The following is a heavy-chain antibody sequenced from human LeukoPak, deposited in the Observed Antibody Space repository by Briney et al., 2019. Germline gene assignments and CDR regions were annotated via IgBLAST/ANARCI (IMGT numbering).Heavy chain of an antibody. CDR3: AKDLGWSYFDY. Sequence: HPGRSLRVSCAASGFTFSSYGMHWVRQAPGKGLEWVAVISYDGSKKYYADSVKGRFTISRDNSKNTLYLQMNSLRAEDTAIYYCAKDLGWSYFDYWGQGTLVTVSS. CDR2: ISYDGSKK. D-gene: IGHD6-19*01. CDR1: GFTFSSYG. V-gene: IGHV3-30*18. J-gene: IGHJ4*02.